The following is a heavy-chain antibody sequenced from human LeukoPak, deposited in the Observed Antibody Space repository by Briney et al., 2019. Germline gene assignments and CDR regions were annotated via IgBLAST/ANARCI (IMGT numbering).Heavy chain of an antibody. D-gene: IGHD1-1*01. CDR1: GFSFSSYG. Sequence: PGGTLRLSCAASGFSFSSYGISWVRQAPGKGLEWVSTINTSGGTTYYADSVKGRFTISRDNSKNTLSLQMNSLRAEDTAIYYCAKASNTWNYFDYWGQGTLVTVSS. V-gene: IGHV3-23*01. CDR2: INTSGGTT. J-gene: IGHJ4*02. CDR3: AKASNTWNYFDY.